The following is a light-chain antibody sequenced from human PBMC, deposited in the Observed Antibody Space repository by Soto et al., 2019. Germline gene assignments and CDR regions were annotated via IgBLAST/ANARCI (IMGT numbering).Light chain of an antibody. J-gene: IGKJ4*01. CDR3: QQYNTYPLT. V-gene: IGKV1-5*03. CDR2: KAS. Sequence: DIQMTQSPSTLPPPVGDRVTITCRASQSISTWLAWYQQKPGKAPKLLIYKASSLEGGVPSRLGGSGSGTLFNITISSLHPDDFATYYCQQYNTYPLTFGGGTTVDIK. CDR1: QSISTW.